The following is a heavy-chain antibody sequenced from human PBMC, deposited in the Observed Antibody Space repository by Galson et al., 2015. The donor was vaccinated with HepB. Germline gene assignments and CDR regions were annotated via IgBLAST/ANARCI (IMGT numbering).Heavy chain of an antibody. Sequence: SVKVSCKASGYIFTAYAMRWVRQAPGQRLEWMGWINTGNGNTRYSQNSQGRVTITRDTSASTAYMELRSLRSEDTAVYYCARARNDFYNYYGMDVWGQGTPVTVSS. CDR2: INTGNGNT. V-gene: IGHV1-3*04. J-gene: IGHJ6*02. CDR1: GYIFTAYA. CDR3: ARARNDFYNYYGMDV.